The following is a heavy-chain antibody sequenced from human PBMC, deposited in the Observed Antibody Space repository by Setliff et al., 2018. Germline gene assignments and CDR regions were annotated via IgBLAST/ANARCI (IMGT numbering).Heavy chain of an antibody. CDR2: ISGSGRNT. CDR3: ATDSGSSRLYNFWSGYSPN. V-gene: IGHV3-23*01. J-gene: IGHJ4*02. Sequence: GGSLRLSCAASGLIFGNYAMNWVRQAPGKGLEWVSGISGSGRNTYYADSVKGRFTISRDNSQNTVFLQVNSLRLEDTAVYYCATDSGSSRLYNFWSGYSPNWGQGTLVTVSS. D-gene: IGHD3-3*01. CDR1: GLIFGNYA.